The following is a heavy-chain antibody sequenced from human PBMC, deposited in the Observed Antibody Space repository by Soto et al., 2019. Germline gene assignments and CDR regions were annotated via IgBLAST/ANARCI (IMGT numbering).Heavy chain of an antibody. CDR2: IYYAGTM. J-gene: IGHJ3*02. Sequence: SETLSLTCTVSGGSINTSGFYWSWIRQHPGKGLEWIGYIYYAGTMYYNPSLESPVSLSVDTSKNQFSLKMSSVTAADTAVYYCARETFYYDTSTYAFDIWGQGTMVSVSS. V-gene: IGHV4-31*01. CDR1: GGSINTSGFY. D-gene: IGHD3-16*01. CDR3: ARETFYYDTSTYAFDI.